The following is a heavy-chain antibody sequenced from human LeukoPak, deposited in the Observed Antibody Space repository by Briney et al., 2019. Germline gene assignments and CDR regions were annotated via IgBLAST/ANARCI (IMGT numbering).Heavy chain of an antibody. CDR1: GGSFSGYY. Sequence: SETLSLTCAVYGGSFSGYYWSWIRQPPGKGLEWIGEINHSGSTNYNPSLKSRVTISVDTSKNQFSLELSSVTAADTAVYYCARGARVHFWSGYYPPPYYFDYWGQGTLVTVSS. J-gene: IGHJ4*02. V-gene: IGHV4-34*01. D-gene: IGHD3-3*02. CDR3: ARGARVHFWSGYYPPPYYFDY. CDR2: INHSGST.